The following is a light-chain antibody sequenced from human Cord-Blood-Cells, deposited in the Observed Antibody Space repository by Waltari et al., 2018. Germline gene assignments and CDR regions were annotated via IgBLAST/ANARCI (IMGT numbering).Light chain of an antibody. V-gene: IGKV3-20*01. CDR1: QTGSSSY. CDR2: GAS. Sequence: LLRLPPDTIALSPQDGRAIACGAGQTGSSSYLAWYQQKPGKAPRLLIYGASSRDTGIPDRFSGSGSGTDFTLTISRLEPEDFAVYYCQQYDSSPYTFGQGTKLEIK. CDR3: QQYDSSPYT. J-gene: IGKJ2*01.